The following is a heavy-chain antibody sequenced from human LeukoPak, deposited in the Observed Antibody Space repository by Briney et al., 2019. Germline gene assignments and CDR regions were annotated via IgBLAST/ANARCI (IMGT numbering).Heavy chain of an antibody. Sequence: GGSLRLSCAASGFTFSSYEMNWVRQAPGKGLEWVSYISSSGSTIYYADSVKGRFTISRDNAKNSLFLQMNSLRAEDTAVYYCARLLNDYGDYVFDYWGQGTLVTVSS. CDR3: ARLLNDYGDYVFDY. CDR1: GFTFSSYE. J-gene: IGHJ4*02. V-gene: IGHV3-48*03. CDR2: ISSSGSTI. D-gene: IGHD4-17*01.